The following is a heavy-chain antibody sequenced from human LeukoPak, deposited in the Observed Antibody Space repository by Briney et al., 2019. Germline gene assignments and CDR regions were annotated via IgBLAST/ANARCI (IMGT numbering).Heavy chain of an antibody. V-gene: IGHV3-23*01. CDR3: AKCDNYYDSSGQGGVDY. CDR2: ISGSASSI. D-gene: IGHD3-22*01. Sequence: GGSLRLSCAASGFTFSYYWMTWVRQAPGKGLEWVSSISGSASSIYYADSVKGRFTVSRDSSKNTLFLQMNSLTAEDTAIYYCAKCDNYYDSSGQGGVDYWGQGTLVTVSS. CDR1: GFTFSYYW. J-gene: IGHJ4*02.